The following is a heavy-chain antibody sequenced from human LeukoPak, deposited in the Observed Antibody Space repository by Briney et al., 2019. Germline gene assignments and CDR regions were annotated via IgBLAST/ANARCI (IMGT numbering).Heavy chain of an antibody. Sequence: GGSLRLSCAASGFTFSSYGMHWVRQAPGKGLEWVAFIRYDGSNKYYADSVKGRFTISRDNSKNTLYLQMNSLRAEDTAVYYCATDRIGYQLSDYWGQGTLVTVSS. D-gene: IGHD2-2*01. J-gene: IGHJ4*02. V-gene: IGHV3-30*02. CDR1: GFTFSSYG. CDR3: ATDRIGYQLSDY. CDR2: IRYDGSNK.